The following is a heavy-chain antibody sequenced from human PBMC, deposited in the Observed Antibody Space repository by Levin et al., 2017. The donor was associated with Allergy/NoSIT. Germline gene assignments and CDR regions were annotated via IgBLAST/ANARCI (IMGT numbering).Heavy chain of an antibody. CDR1: GYTFTSYY. D-gene: IGHD3-22*01. CDR2: INPYSGDT. Sequence: ASVKVSCQASGYTFTSYYLHWVRQAPGQGLEWMGWINPYSGDTNYAQKFQGRVTLTSDTSIGTAYMELSRLRSDDTAVYYCARVTPALDSSAYLYCLDYWGQGALVTVSS. V-gene: IGHV1-2*02. J-gene: IGHJ4*02. CDR3: ARVTPALDSSAYLYCLDY.